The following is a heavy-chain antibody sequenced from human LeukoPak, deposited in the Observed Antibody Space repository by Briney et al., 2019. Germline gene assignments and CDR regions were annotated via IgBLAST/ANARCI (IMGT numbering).Heavy chain of an antibody. J-gene: IGHJ4*02. D-gene: IGHD3-10*01. CDR3: ARESSGFFDY. V-gene: IGHV4-4*02. CDR1: GGSISSSNW. Sequence: PSVAVSLTCAVSGGSISSSNWWSWVRQPPGKGLEWIGEIYHSGSTDYNPSLKSRVTISVDKFKNQFSLKVSSVTAADTAVYYCARESSGFFDYWGQGTLVTLST. CDR2: IYHSGST.